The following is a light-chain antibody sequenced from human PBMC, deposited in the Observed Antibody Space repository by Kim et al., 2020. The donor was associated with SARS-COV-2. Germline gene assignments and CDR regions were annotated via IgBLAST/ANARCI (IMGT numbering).Light chain of an antibody. CDR2: GAS. CDR3: QQYNNWPYT. CDR1: QSVSRN. J-gene: IGKJ2*01. V-gene: IGKV3-15*01. Sequence: SVFPGERATLSCRASQSVSRNLAWYQQKPSQAPWLLISGASTWATGIPARFSGSGSGTEFTLTISSLQSEDFAVYYCQQYNNWPYTFGQGTKLEI.